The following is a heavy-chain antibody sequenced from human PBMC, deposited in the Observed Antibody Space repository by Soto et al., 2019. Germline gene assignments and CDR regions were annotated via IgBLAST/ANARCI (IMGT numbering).Heavy chain of an antibody. J-gene: IGHJ6*02. D-gene: IGHD5-18*01. V-gene: IGHV4-59*08. CDR2: IYYSGST. Sequence: PSDPLSLTCTAASPSISAYYWSRILQPQGKGLEWIGYIYYSGSTNYNPSLKSRVTISVDTSKNQFSLKLSSVTAADTAVYYCACIFSGGCSYGFYYYGMDVWGQGTTVTVS. CDR1: SPSISAYY. CDR3: ACIFSGGCSYGFYYYGMDV.